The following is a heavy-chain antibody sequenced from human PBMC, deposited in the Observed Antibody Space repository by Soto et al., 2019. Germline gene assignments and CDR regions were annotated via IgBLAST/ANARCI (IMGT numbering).Heavy chain of an antibody. CDR1: GDTFSTST. D-gene: IGHD5-12*01. CDR3: ARDLTIWSTFSGCDVIDS. V-gene: IGHV1-69*08. J-gene: IGHJ4*02. CDR2: TIPLLNVA. Sequence: QVHLVQSGAEVKKPGSSVKVSCKASGDTFSTSTFTWVRQAPGQGLEWMGRTIPLLNVADYAQDFQGRLKITADKSTSTAYMELTSMTSKDTDIYYCARDLTIWSTFSGCDVIDSWGQGTLVTVSS.